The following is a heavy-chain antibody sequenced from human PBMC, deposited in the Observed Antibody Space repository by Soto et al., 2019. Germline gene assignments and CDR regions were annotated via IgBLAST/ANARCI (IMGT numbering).Heavy chain of an antibody. D-gene: IGHD3-10*01. CDR1: GFPLSSNW. J-gene: IGHJ4*02. Sequence: GGSLRLSCAVSGFPLSSNWMHWVRQAPGKGLVWVSRINSDGSSTSYADSVKGRFTISRDNAENTLYLQMNSLRAEDTAVYYCAKRNYGSGSYYFDNWGQGTLVTVSS. CDR3: AKRNYGSGSYYFDN. V-gene: IGHV3-74*01. CDR2: INSDGSST.